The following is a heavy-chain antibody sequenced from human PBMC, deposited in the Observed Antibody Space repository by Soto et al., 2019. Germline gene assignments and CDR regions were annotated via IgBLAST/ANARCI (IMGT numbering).Heavy chain of an antibody. CDR2: ISGSGTST. Sequence: GGSLRLSCAASGFTFSNYSRSWVRQAPGKGLEWVSAISGSGTSTYFADSVKGRFTISRDNPENTLYLQMNSLRAEDTAVYYCAKDSSGGGYYYYGMDVWGQGTTVTVSS. CDR3: AKDSSGGGYYYYGMDV. J-gene: IGHJ6*02. V-gene: IGHV3-23*01. D-gene: IGHD3-22*01. CDR1: GFTFSNYS.